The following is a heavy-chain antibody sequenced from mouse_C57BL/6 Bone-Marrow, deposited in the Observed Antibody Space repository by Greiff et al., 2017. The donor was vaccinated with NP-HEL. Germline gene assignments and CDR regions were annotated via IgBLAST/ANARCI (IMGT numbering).Heavy chain of an antibody. Sequence: QVQLQQPGAELVRPGTSVKLSCKASGYTFTSYWMHWVKQRPGHGLEWIGVIDPSDSYTNYNQKFKGKATLTVDTSSSTAYMQLSSLTSEDSAFYFCVYSYGSSYGYFDVWGTGTTVTVSS. D-gene: IGHD1-1*01. V-gene: IGHV1-59*01. CDR2: IDPSDSYT. J-gene: IGHJ1*03. CDR1: GYTFTSYW. CDR3: VYSYGSSYGYFDV.